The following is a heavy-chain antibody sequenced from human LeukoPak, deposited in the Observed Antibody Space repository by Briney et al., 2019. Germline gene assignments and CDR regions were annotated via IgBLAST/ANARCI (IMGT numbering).Heavy chain of an antibody. CDR3: TRGAGWLIDY. CDR1: ADSISDYY. J-gene: IGHJ4*02. D-gene: IGHD3-16*01. V-gene: IGHV4-59*01. Sequence: PSETLSLTCTVSADSISDYYRGWVRQPPGKGLEWIGYFHNSGTSTYNPSLKSRVTISADTSKNQFSLKLNSLTTADTAVYYCTRGAGWLIDYWGQGILVTVPS. CDR2: FHNSGTS.